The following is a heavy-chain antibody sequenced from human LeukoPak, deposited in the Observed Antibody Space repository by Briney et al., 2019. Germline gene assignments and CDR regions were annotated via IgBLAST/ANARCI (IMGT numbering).Heavy chain of an antibody. D-gene: IGHD2-15*01. CDR2: IIPILGIA. CDR3: ARDRSPDIVVVVAAIPYFDY. CDR1: GGTFSSYA. V-gene: IGHV1-69*04. J-gene: IGHJ4*02. Sequence: ASVKVSCKASGGTFSSYAIIWVRQAPGQGLEWMGRIIPILGIANYAQKFQGRVTITADKSTSTAYMEPSSLRSEDTAVYYCARDRSPDIVVVVAAIPYFDYWGQGTLVTVSS.